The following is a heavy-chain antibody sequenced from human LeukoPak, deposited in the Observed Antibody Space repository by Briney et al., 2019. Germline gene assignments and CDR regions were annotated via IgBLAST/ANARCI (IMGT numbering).Heavy chain of an antibody. V-gene: IGHV2-5*01. CDR2: IYWNDDK. D-gene: IGHD2-15*01. CDR3: AVLTGSGWFDP. CDR1: GGSISSYYW. Sequence: TLSLTCTVSGGSISSYYWSWIRQPPGKALEWLALIYWNDDKRYSPSLKSRLTITKDTSKNQVVLTMTNMDPVDTATYYCAVLTGSGWFDPWGQGTLVTVSS. J-gene: IGHJ5*02.